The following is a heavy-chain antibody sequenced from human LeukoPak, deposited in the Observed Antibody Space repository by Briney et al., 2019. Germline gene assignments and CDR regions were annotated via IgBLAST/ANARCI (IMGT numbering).Heavy chain of an antibody. J-gene: IGHJ4*02. CDR1: GGSISSYY. Sequence: NASETLSLTCTVSGGSISSYYWSWIRQPPGKGLEWIGYIYYSGSTNYNPSLKSRVTISVDTSKNQFSLKLSSVTAADTAVYYCAGSNDFWSGYSFPAWYFDYWGQGTLVTVSS. CDR3: AGSNDFWSGYSFPAWYFDY. CDR2: IYYSGST. V-gene: IGHV4-59*01. D-gene: IGHD3-3*01.